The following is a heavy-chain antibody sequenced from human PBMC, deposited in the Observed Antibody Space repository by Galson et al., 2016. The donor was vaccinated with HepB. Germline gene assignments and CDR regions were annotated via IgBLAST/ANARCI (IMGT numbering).Heavy chain of an antibody. CDR2: INPDGSQT. J-gene: IGHJ6*02. V-gene: IGHV3-7*03. CDR3: ARYYDILTGYSNYGRDV. CDR1: GFTFRTSW. D-gene: IGHD3-9*01. Sequence: SLRLSCAASGFTFRTSWMSWVRQPPGKGPEWVANINPDGSQTYYVDSVKGRFNISKDNAKNSLYLRMNSLRAEDAAVYYCARYYDILTGYSNYGRDVWGQGTTVTVSS.